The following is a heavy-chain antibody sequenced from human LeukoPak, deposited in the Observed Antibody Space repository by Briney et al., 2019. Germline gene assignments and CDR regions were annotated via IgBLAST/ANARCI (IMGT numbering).Heavy chain of an antibody. V-gene: IGHV4-39*01. CDR1: GGSISSSSYD. CDR3: ATYCSSTNCYTKDN. CDR2: IYYSGST. J-gene: IGHJ4*02. Sequence: SETLSLTCTVSGGSISSSSYDWGWIRQTPGKRLEWIGSIYYSGSTYYNPSLKSRVTISVDTSKNQFSLKLSSVTAADTAVYYCATYCSSTNCYTKDNWGQGTLVTVSS. D-gene: IGHD2-2*02.